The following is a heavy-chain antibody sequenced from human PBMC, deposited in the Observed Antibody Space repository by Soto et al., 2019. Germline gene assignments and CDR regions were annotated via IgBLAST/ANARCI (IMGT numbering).Heavy chain of an antibody. CDR2: ISYDGNDK. D-gene: IGHD3-3*01. J-gene: IGHJ4*02. CDR3: AKVATGITIFGALDY. V-gene: IGHV3-30*18. Sequence: QVQLVESGGGVVQPGRSLRLSCAASGFTFSSYGMHWVRQAPGKGLEWVAVISYDGNDKYYADSVKGRFTISIDNSKNTLYLQINSLRPKDTAVYYCAKVATGITIFGALDYWGQGTLVTVSS. CDR1: GFTFSSYG.